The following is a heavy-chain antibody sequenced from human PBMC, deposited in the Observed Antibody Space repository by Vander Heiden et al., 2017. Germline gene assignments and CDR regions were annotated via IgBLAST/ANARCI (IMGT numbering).Heavy chain of an antibody. D-gene: IGHD6-19*01. CDR3: ARDRPKTLYSSKT. V-gene: IGHV3-21*01. CDR2: ISSSSSYI. Sequence: EVQLVESGGGLVKPGGSLRLSCAASGFPFSSYSMNWVRQAPGKGLEWVSSISSSSSYIYYADSVKGRFTISRDNAKNSLYLQMNRLRAEDTAVYYCARDRPKTLYSSKTWGQGTLVTVSS. J-gene: IGHJ5*02. CDR1: GFPFSSYS.